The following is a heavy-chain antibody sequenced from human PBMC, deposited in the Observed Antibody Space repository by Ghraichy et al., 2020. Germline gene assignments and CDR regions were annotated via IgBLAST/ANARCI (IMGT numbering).Heavy chain of an antibody. CDR3: ARLLVSRAFDI. D-gene: IGHD3-3*01. V-gene: IGHV4-39*01. Sequence: SETLSLTCTVSGGSISSSSYYWGWIRQPPGKGLEWIGSIYYSGSTYYNPSLKSRVTISVDTSKNQFSLKLSSVTAADTAVYYCARLLVSRAFDIWGKGTMVSVSS. CDR1: GGSISSSSYY. CDR2: IYYSGST. J-gene: IGHJ3*02.